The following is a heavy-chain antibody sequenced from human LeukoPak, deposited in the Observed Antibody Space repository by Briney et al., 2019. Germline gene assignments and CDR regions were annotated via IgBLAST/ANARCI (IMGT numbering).Heavy chain of an antibody. V-gene: IGHV4-4*07. J-gene: IGHJ5*02. CDR2: IYTSGST. D-gene: IGHD3-3*01. Sequence: SETLSLTCTVSGGSISSYYWSWIRQPAGKGLEWIGRIYTSGSTNYNPSLKGRVTMSVDTSKNQFSLKLSSVTAADTAVYYCAGDIQPRFGVVNNWFDPWGQGTLVTVSS. CDR1: GGSISSYY. CDR3: AGDIQPRFGVVNNWFDP.